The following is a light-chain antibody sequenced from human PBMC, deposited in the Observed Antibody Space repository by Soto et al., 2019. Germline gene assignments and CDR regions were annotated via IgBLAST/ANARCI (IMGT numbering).Light chain of an antibody. CDR1: QSVLYSSNNKNY. Sequence: DIVMTQSPDSLAVSLGERATINWKSSQSVLYSSNNKNYLAWYQQKPGQPPKLLIYWASTRESGVPDRFSGSGSGTDFTLTISSLQAEDVAVYYCQQYYSTLFTFGPGTKVDIK. CDR3: QQYYSTLFT. J-gene: IGKJ3*01. CDR2: WAS. V-gene: IGKV4-1*01.